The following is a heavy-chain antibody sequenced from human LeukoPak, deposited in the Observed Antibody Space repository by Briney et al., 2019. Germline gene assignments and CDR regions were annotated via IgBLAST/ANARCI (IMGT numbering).Heavy chain of an antibody. V-gene: IGHV1-2*06. Sequence: ASVKVSCKASGYTFTGYYMHWVRQAPGQGLEWMGRINPKSGGTNYAQKFQGRVTMTRDTSISTAYMELSRLRSDDTAVYYCARGTPYDSSGYYPDYWGQGTLVTVSS. CDR3: ARGTPYDSSGYYPDY. CDR2: INPKSGGT. J-gene: IGHJ4*02. D-gene: IGHD3-22*01. CDR1: GYTFTGYY.